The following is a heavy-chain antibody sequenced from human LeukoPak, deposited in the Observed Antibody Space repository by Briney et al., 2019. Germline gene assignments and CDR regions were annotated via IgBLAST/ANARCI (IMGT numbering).Heavy chain of an antibody. V-gene: IGHV3-30*18. CDR3: AKRDRDSSGYNWFDP. Sequence: GGSLRLSCAASGFTFSSYGMHWVRQAPGKGLEWVAVISYDGSNKYYADSVKGRFTISRDNSKNTLYLQMNSLRAEDTAVYYCAKRDRDSSGYNWFDPWGQGTLVTVSS. CDR1: GFTFSSYG. D-gene: IGHD3-22*01. CDR2: ISYDGSNK. J-gene: IGHJ5*02.